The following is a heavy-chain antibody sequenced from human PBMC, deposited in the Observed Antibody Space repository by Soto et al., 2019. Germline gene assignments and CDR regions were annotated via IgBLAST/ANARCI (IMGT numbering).Heavy chain of an antibody. D-gene: IGHD2-2*01. CDR3: ARPSYALNWDFHYGMQV. Sequence: PSGTLSLTCAVSGGSFSGYYWTWIRQIPGKGLEWIGEINQSANTKYNPSLMSRVTMSVDTSRNQFSLKLRSVTAADTAVYYCARPSYALNWDFHYGMQVWGQGTSVTVSS. J-gene: IGHJ6*02. CDR2: INQSANT. CDR1: GGSFSGYY. V-gene: IGHV4-34*01.